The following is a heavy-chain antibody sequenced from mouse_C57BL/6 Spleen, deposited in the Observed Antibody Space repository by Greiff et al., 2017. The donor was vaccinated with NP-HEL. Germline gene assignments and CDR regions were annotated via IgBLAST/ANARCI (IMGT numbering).Heavy chain of an antibody. V-gene: IGHV1-75*01. D-gene: IGHD2-1*01. Sequence: VQRVESGPELVKPGASVKISCKASGYTFTDYYINWVKQRPGQGLEWIGWIFPGSGSTYYNEKFKGKATLTVDKSSSTAYMLLSSLTSEDSAVYFCARGVYGNQYYYAMDYWGQGTSVTVSS. CDR3: ARGVYGNQYYYAMDY. J-gene: IGHJ4*01. CDR2: IFPGSGST. CDR1: GYTFTDYY.